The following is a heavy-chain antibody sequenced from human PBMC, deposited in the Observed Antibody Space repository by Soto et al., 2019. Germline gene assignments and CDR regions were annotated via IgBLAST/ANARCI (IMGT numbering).Heavy chain of an antibody. CDR1: GFTFSNYW. CDR3: VRTSLVVAVATREDF. Sequence: EVQLVASGGGLVQPGESLRLSCVASGFTFSNYWMHWVRQAPGKGLVWVSRIDSDGSRITYADFVKGRFTISRDNAKNTVYLHMNSLTAEDTAVYYCVRTSLVVAVATREDFWGQGTLVTVSS. CDR2: IDSDGSRI. D-gene: IGHD2-15*01. J-gene: IGHJ4*02. V-gene: IGHV3-74*01.